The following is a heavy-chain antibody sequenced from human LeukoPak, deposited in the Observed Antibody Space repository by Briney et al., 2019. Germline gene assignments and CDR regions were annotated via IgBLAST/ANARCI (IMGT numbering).Heavy chain of an antibody. CDR2: IYYSGST. J-gene: IGHJ4*02. Sequence: SETLSLTCTVSGGSISSGGYYWSWIRQHPGKGLEWIGYIYYSGSTYYNPSLKSRVTISVDTSKNQFSLKLSSVTVADTAVYYCARVGSGSDLDYWGQGTLVTVSS. V-gene: IGHV4-31*03. CDR1: GGSISSGGYY. D-gene: IGHD6-19*01. CDR3: ARVGSGSDLDY.